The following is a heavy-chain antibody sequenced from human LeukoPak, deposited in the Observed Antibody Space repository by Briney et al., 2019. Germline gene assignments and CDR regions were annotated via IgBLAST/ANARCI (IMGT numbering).Heavy chain of an antibody. Sequence: GSLRLSCAASRFTLVDYAMSWVRHTPEKGLEWVAGINWSGGTTGYADSVKGRFTVCRDNAKNSLSLKMNSLRVEDTALYHCARGVSASDPSGVDAFDLWGQGPVVTVSS. CDR3: ARGVSASDPSGVDAFDL. J-gene: IGHJ3*01. CDR1: RFTLVDYA. V-gene: IGHV3-20*01. CDR2: INWSGGTT. D-gene: IGHD2-15*01.